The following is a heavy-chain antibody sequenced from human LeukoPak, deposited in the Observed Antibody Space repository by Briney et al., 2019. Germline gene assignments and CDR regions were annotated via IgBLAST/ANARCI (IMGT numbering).Heavy chain of an antibody. Sequence: PGGSLRLSCAASGFTFSSYSMNWVRQAPGKGLEWVSSISSSSSYIYYADSVKGRFTISRDNAKNSLYLQMNSLRAEDTAVYYCAKDLQYSSSWYFDYWGQGTLVTVSS. CDR3: AKDLQYSSSWYFDY. V-gene: IGHV3-21*01. CDR1: GFTFSSYS. CDR2: ISSSSSYI. J-gene: IGHJ4*02. D-gene: IGHD6-13*01.